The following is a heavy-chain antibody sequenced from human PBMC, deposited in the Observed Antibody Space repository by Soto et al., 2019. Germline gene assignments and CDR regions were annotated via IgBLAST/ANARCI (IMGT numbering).Heavy chain of an antibody. Sequence: QVQLQESGPGLVEPSETLSLTCTVSGGSINSYFWSWIRQPPGKGLEWIGYIYSKGATYYNPSLGSRVTISVDTSKNQFSVNLSSRTAADTAVDYWARHCNFYGDYDFYYWGQGTLVTVSS. D-gene: IGHD4-17*01. J-gene: IGHJ4*02. CDR1: GGSINSYF. V-gene: IGHV4-59*08. CDR3: ARHCNFYGDYDFYY. CDR2: IYSKGAT.